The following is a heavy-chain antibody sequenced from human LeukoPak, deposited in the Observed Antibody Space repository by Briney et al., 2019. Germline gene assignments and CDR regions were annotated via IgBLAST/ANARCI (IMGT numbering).Heavy chain of an antibody. CDR3: ARAHLVKALSLESSSDPGDY. J-gene: IGHJ4*02. D-gene: IGHD6-6*01. CDR2: IYPGDSDT. V-gene: IGHV5-51*01. Sequence: PGGSLQISCQGSGYRFISYWIGWVRQVPGKGLEWRGSIYPGDSDTRYSPPFQGQVPISADNSISPAYLQWSSLKASDTAMYYCARAHLVKALSLESSSDPGDYWGQGTLVTVSS. CDR1: GYRFISYW.